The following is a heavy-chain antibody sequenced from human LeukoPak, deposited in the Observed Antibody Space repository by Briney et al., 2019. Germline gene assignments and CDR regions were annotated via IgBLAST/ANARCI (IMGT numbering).Heavy chain of an antibody. D-gene: IGHD3-16*01. CDR2: IKQDGSDK. Sequence: GGSLRLSCAASGFTFSSYWMSWVRQAPGKGLEWAANIKQDGSDKYYVDSVKGRFTISRDNGENSLYLQMNSLRAEDTAVYYCARDGGSGSYANWGQGTLVTVSS. CDR3: ARDGGSGSYAN. V-gene: IGHV3-7*03. J-gene: IGHJ4*02. CDR1: GFTFSSYW.